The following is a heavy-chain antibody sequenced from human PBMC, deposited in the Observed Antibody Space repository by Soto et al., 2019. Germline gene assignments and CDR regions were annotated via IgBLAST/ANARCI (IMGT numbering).Heavy chain of an antibody. CDR3: ARRIVGATTLGNFDY. CDR2: INHSGST. V-gene: IGHV4-34*01. J-gene: IGHJ4*02. Sequence: SETLSLTCAVYGGSFSGYYWSWIRQPPGKGLEWIGEINHSGSTNYNPSLKSRVTISVDTSKNQFSLKLSSVTAADTAVYYCARRIVGATTLGNFDYWGQGTLVTVSS. CDR1: GGSFSGYY. D-gene: IGHD1-26*01.